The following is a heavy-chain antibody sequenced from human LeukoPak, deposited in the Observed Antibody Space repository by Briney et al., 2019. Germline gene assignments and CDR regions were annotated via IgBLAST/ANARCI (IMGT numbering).Heavy chain of an antibody. CDR2: IYPNSDTT. V-gene: IGHV1-8*01. CDR3: VRSVAGQGY. CDR1: GYTFSSFD. Sequence: ASVKVSCKASGYTFSSFDLNWVRQAPGQGLEWMGWIYPNSDTTVSAQKFQGRLTLTRNTSTSTAYMGLSSLTSDDTAVYYCVRSVAGQGYWGQGTLVTVSS. J-gene: IGHJ4*02. D-gene: IGHD6-19*01.